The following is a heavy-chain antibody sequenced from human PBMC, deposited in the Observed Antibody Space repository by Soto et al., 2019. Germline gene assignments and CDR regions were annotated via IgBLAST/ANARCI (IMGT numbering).Heavy chain of an antibody. V-gene: IGHV3-21*02. CDR2: ITSRSDYI. D-gene: IGHD5-12*01. CDR1: GFTFSAYS. J-gene: IGHJ4*02. CDR3: GIVDGYTYPNDY. Sequence: EVQLVESGGGLVKPGGSLRLSCAASGFTFSAYSMSWVRQAPGKGLEWVSSITSRSDYIYYADSLKGRFTISRDNAKNSLYLQMHSLRAEDTAFYYCGIVDGYTYPNDYWGQGTLVTVSS.